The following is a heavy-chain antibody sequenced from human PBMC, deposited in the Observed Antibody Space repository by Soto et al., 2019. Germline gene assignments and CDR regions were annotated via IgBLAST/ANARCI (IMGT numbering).Heavy chain of an antibody. J-gene: IGHJ4*02. D-gene: IGHD6-13*01. CDR3: ARERYSSSWLGFDY. CDR2: IWYDGSNK. CDR1: GFTFSSYG. V-gene: IGHV3-33*01. Sequence: GGSLRLSCAASGFTFSSYGMHWVRQAPGKGLEWVAVIWYDGSNKYYADSVKGRFTISRDNSKNTLYLQMNSLRAEDTAVYYCARERYSSSWLGFDYWGQGTLVTVSS.